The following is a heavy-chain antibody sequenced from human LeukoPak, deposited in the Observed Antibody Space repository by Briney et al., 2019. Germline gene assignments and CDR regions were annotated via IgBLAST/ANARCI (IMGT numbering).Heavy chain of an antibody. D-gene: IGHD1-26*01. V-gene: IGHV3-7*01. Sequence: GGSLRLSCVASEITFSAYWMSWVRQAPGKGLEWVANIKADGSEKYYVDSVKGRFTISRDNAKNSLYLQMNSLRAEDTAVYYCARMVGAPSYYYYYYMDVWGKGTTVTVSS. CDR2: IKADGSEK. CDR3: ARMVGAPSYYYYYYMDV. CDR1: EITFSAYW. J-gene: IGHJ6*03.